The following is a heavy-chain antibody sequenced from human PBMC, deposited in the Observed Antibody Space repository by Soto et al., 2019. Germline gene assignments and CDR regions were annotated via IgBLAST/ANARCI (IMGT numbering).Heavy chain of an antibody. J-gene: IGHJ4*02. Sequence: SCKACGYAITGYYMHWVRQANEQGLEWMGWINPNSGGTNYAQKFQGWVTMTRDTSISTAYMELSRLRSDDTAVYYCARSITNMVATFYFDYWGQGTLVTVSS. CDR2: INPNSGGT. D-gene: IGHD5-12*01. V-gene: IGHV1-2*04. CDR1: GYAITGYY. CDR3: ARSITNMVATFYFDY.